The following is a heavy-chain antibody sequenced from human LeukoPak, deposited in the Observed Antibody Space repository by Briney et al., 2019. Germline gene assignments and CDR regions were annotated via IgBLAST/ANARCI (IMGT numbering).Heavy chain of an antibody. V-gene: IGHV1-18*01. CDR1: GYTFTSFA. D-gene: IGHD1-1*01. CDR3: ARGAGTMGRDWFDP. CDR2: ISAYNGNT. Sequence: ASVKVSCKASGYTFTSFAISWVRQAPGQGLEWMGWISAYNGNTNYAQKVQGRVTMTTDTSTSTAYMELRSLTSEDTAVYYCARGAGTMGRDWFDPWGQGTLVTVSS. J-gene: IGHJ5*02.